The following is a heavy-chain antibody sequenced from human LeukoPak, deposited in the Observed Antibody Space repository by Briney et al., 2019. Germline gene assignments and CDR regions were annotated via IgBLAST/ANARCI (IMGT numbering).Heavy chain of an antibody. Sequence: GGSLRLSCAASEFDFSSHAMTWVRQAPGKGLEWVSAISISGSKTYCADSVKGRFTISRDNSKNTLYLQMNSLRAEDTAVYYCANEIRPNDYWGQGTQVTVSS. J-gene: IGHJ4*02. CDR2: ISISGSKT. V-gene: IGHV3-23*01. D-gene: IGHD4-17*01. CDR1: EFDFSSHA. CDR3: ANEIRPNDY.